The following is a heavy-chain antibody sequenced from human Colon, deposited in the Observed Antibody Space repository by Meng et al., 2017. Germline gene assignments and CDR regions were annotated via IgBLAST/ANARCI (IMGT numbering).Heavy chain of an antibody. J-gene: IGHJ3*02. CDR2: INPNTGYT. Sequence: ASVKVSCKTSGYTLIAYFMHWVRQAPGQGPEWMGRINPNTGYTDFPLKFQGGVTLTRDTSISTVYMELSSLRSDDTAVYYCARQGHQQPSDVNAFDTWGQGKMVT. CDR3: ARQGHQQPSDVNAFDT. CDR1: GYTLIAYF. D-gene: IGHD2-21*01. V-gene: IGHV1-2*06.